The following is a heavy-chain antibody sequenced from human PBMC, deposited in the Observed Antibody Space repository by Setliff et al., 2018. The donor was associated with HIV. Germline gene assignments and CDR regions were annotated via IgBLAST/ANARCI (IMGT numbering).Heavy chain of an antibody. V-gene: IGHV4-34*01. Sequence: SETLSLTCAVYYGSFSGYYWSWIRQPPGKGLEWIGDIYHSGSTYYNPSLKSRVTISVDTSKNQFSLKLSSVTAADTAVYYCARRRSSGWYHYFDYWGQGTLVTVSS. CDR3: ARRRSSGWYHYFDY. CDR2: IYHSGST. J-gene: IGHJ4*02. D-gene: IGHD6-19*01. CDR1: YGSFSGYY.